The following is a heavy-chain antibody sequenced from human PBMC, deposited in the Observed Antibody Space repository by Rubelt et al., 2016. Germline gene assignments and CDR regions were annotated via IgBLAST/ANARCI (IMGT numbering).Heavy chain of an antibody. Sequence: QVQLQESGPGLVKPSETLSLTCTVSGGSISSYYWSWIRQPPGKGLEWIGYIYYSGSTNYNPSLRSRVTISVDTAKNQFSLKLSSVTAADTAVYYCARVPILRWQEVPWFDPWGQGTLVTVSS. D-gene: IGHD4-23*01. J-gene: IGHJ5*02. CDR3: ARVPILRWQEVPWFDP. CDR1: GGSISSYY. V-gene: IGHV4-59*01. CDR2: IYYSGST.